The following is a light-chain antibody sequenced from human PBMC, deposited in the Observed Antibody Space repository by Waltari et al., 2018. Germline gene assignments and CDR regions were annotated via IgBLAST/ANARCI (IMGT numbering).Light chain of an antibody. Sequence: QLVLTQSPSASASLGASVKLTCTLRSGHSSNVIPWLQQQPEKGPRYLMKVNSDGSHSKGDEIPDRFSGSRSGAERYLSISSVQPEDEADYYCQTGGHGTWVFGGGTKLTVL. CDR3: QTGGHGTWV. J-gene: IGLJ3*02. CDR2: VNSDGSH. V-gene: IGLV4-69*01. CDR1: SGHSSNV.